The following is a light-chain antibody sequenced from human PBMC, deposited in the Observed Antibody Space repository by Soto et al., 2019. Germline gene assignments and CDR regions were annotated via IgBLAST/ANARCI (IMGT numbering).Light chain of an antibody. Sequence: QSVLTQPASVSGSPGQSITISCTGTSSDVGGYNYASWYQQHPGKAPKLMIYEVSNRPSGVSNRFSGYKSGNTASLTISGLQAEDEADYYCSSYTSSSTRVFGTGTKVTVL. CDR3: SSYTSSSTRV. CDR1: SSDVGGYNY. J-gene: IGLJ1*01. V-gene: IGLV2-14*01. CDR2: EVS.